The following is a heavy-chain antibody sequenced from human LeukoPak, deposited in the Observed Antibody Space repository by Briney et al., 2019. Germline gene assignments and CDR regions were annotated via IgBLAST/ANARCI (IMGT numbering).Heavy chain of an antibody. CDR2: ILANGFTQ. CDR3: AKDLTYGDGRWEFAS. J-gene: IGHJ5*01. Sequence: GXSLRLSCAASGFTFSGFAMAWVRQIPGKGLEWISGILANGFTQYYADSVRGRFTISRDNSRDTLFLEMSSLRGDDTAIYFCAKDLTYGDGRWEFASWGQGTLVTVA. V-gene: IGHV3-23*01. D-gene: IGHD4-17*01. CDR1: GFTFSGFA.